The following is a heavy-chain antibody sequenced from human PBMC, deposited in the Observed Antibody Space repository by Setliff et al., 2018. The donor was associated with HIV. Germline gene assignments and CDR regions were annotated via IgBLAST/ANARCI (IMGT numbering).Heavy chain of an antibody. V-gene: IGHV5-51*01. CDR2: IYPGDSDT. Sequence: GETLKISCRGSGYRFTDYWIGWVRQMPGKGLEWMGVIYPGDSDTRYNPSFQGQVAISADKSTSTAYLQWSSLKASDTAMYYCARRLYSSEAFDPWGQGTLVTVSS. CDR3: ARRLYSSEAFDP. J-gene: IGHJ5*02. D-gene: IGHD6-25*01. CDR1: GYRFTDYW.